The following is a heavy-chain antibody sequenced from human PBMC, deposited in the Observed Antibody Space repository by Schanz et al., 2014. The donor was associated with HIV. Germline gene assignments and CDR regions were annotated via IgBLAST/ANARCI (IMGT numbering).Heavy chain of an antibody. Sequence: VQLLESGGGVVQPGRSLRLSCAASGFTFSSYGMHWVRQAPGKGLEWVAVIWYDGSNKYYADSVKGRFTISRDNSKNMLYLQMNSLRVEDTAVYYCVRSARRGSAPNPWWFDPWGQGTLVTVSS. CDR2: IWYDGSNK. CDR3: VRSARRGSAPNPWWFDP. D-gene: IGHD6-25*01. J-gene: IGHJ5*02. V-gene: IGHV3-33*01. CDR1: GFTFSSYG.